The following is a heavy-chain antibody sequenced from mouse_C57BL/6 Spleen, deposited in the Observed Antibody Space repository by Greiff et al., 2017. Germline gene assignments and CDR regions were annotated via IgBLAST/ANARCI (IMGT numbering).Heavy chain of an antibody. J-gene: IGHJ2*01. CDR2: IYPGSGNT. Sequence: QVQLQQSGPELVKPGASVKISCKASGYTFTDYYINWVKQRPGQGLEWIGWIYPGSGNTKYNETFKGKATLTVDTSSSAAYMQLSSLTSEDSAVYFGARDRDYYGSSFFDYWGQGTTLTVSS. D-gene: IGHD1-1*01. CDR3: ARDRDYYGSSFFDY. V-gene: IGHV1-84*01. CDR1: GYTFTDYY.